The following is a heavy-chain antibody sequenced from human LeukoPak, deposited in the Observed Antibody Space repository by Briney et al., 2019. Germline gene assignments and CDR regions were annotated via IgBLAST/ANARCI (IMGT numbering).Heavy chain of an antibody. V-gene: IGHV3-23*01. CDR2: IGRSGGST. CDR1: GFTFSSYS. J-gene: IGHJ5*02. Sequence: PGGSLRLSCAASGFTFSSYSMNWVRQAPGRGLEWVSAIGRSGGSTYYADSVKGRFTISRDNSKNTLYLQMNSLRAEDTAVYYCAKALTGYASNWFDPWGQGTLVTVSS. D-gene: IGHD3-9*01. CDR3: AKALTGYASNWFDP.